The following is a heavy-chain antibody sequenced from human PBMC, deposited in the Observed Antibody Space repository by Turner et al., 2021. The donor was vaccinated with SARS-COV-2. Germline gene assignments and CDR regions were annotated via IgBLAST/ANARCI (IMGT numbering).Heavy chain of an antibody. V-gene: IGHV4-34*01. D-gene: IGHD1-26*01. CDR1: GGALGGYY. J-gene: IGHJ6*02. Sequence: QVQLQQWGAGMFKPSETMSRTCAVYGGALGGYYWGLIRQPPGKGLEWNGEINHSGSINCNPSHKSRGTISVDTSKNQFFLKLSSVTAADTAVYYCARGIKGVLMSGSYYYYGMDVWGQGTTVTVSS. CDR3: ARGIKGVLMSGSYYYYGMDV. CDR2: INHSGSI.